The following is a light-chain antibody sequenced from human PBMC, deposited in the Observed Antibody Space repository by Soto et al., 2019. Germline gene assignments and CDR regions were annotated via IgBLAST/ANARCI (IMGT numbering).Light chain of an antibody. Sequence: DIQMTPSPSTLSASVVDRVKINCRSSQSISSWLACYQQTPGKAPKLIIYDASSLESGVPSRFSGSGSGTEFTLTISSLQPEDFATYYCQQYNRYSRTYGQGTKGDIK. V-gene: IGKV1-5*01. CDR1: QSISSW. CDR2: DAS. CDR3: QQYNRYSRT. J-gene: IGKJ1*01.